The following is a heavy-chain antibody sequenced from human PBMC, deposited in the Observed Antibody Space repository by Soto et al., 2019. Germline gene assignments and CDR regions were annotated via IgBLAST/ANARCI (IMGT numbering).Heavy chain of an antibody. D-gene: IGHD3-22*01. J-gene: IGHJ6*03. CDR1: GGSISSYY. CDR3: ARVRSGYRDYYYYYMDV. V-gene: IGHV4-59*08. Sequence: SETLSLTCTVSGGSISSYYWSWIRQPPGKGLEWIGYIYYSGSTNYNPALKSRVTISVDTSKNQFSLKLSSVTAADTAVYFCARVRSGYRDYYYYYMDVWGKGTTVTVSS. CDR2: IYYSGST.